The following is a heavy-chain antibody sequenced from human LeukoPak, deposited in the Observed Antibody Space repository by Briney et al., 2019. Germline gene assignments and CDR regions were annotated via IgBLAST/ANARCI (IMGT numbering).Heavy chain of an antibody. Sequence: SETLSLTCTVSRGSINNYYWSWIRQPPGEGLEWIGYIYYSGSTNYNPSLKSRVTISVDTSKNQFSLKLSSVTAADTAVYYCARGKYYYGSGSYYGLDYWGQGTLVTVSS. CDR3: ARGKYYYGSGSYYGLDY. J-gene: IGHJ4*02. V-gene: IGHV4-59*01. CDR1: RGSINNYY. D-gene: IGHD3-10*01. CDR2: IYYSGST.